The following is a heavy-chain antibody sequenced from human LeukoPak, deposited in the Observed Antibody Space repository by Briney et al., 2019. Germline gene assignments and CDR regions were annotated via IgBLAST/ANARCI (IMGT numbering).Heavy chain of an antibody. V-gene: IGHV1-18*01. CDR1: GYTFTSYG. CDR2: ISAYNGNT. CDR3: AREAPLYSGSYSTDY. D-gene: IGHD1-26*01. Sequence: ASVKVSCEASGYTFTSYGISWVRQAPGQGLEWMGWISAYNGNTNYAQKLQGRVTMTTDTSTSTAYMELRSLRSDDTAVYYCAREAPLYSGSYSTDYWGQGTLVTVSS. J-gene: IGHJ4*02.